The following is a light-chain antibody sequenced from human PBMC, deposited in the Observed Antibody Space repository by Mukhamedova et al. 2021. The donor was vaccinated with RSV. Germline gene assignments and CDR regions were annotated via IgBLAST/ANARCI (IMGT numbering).Light chain of an antibody. CDR1: QTVTSNF. CDR2: FAS. J-gene: IGKJ4*01. V-gene: IGKV3-20*01. Sequence: GARVTLSCRASQTVTSNFLAWYQQKPGQPPRLLIQFASRRATGVPDRFSGSGSGTDFTLSISRLEPEDFAVYYCQQYAHSPPTFGG. CDR3: QQYAHSPPT.